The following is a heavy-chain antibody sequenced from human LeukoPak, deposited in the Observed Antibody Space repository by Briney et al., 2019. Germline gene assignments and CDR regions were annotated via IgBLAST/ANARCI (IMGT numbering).Heavy chain of an antibody. CDR1: GYTFNTYY. V-gene: IGHV1-18*01. CDR2: VSAYNGHT. J-gene: IGHJ4*02. Sequence: ASVKVSCKTSGYTFNTYYIIWVRQAPGQGLEWMGWVSAYNGHTNYAQNLQGRVTMTTDSATTTGYMELRSLRSDDTAIYYCARGDGASYRTGSYDYWGQGTPVTVSS. CDR3: ARGDGASYRTGSYDY. D-gene: IGHD1-26*01.